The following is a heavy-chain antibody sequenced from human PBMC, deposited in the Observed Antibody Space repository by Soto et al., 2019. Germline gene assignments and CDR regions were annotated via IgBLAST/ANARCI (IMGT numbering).Heavy chain of an antibody. J-gene: IGHJ4*02. CDR2: INPSGGST. CDR3: ARLRVVFDY. V-gene: IGHV1-46*01. CDR1: GYTFTSYY. D-gene: IGHD3-16*01. Sequence: GASVKVSCKASGYTFTSYYMHWVRQAPGQGLEWMGIINPSGGSTSYAQKFQGRVTISVDTSKNQFSLKLSSVTAADTAVYYCARLRVVFDYWGQGTLVTVSS.